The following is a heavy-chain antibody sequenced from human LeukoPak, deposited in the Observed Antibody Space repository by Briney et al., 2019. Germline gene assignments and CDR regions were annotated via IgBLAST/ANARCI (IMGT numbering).Heavy chain of an antibody. CDR3: ARCYDNFDVALDI. J-gene: IGHJ3*02. D-gene: IGHD3-9*01. CDR2: INCSGGGT. V-gene: IGHV1-46*01. CDR1: GYSFTSYY. Sequence: SSVKVSCKASGYSFTSYYIHWVRQAPGQGLEWLGIINCSGGGTSYAQKFQGRVTMTRDTSTRTVYMELSSLRSEDTAVYYCARCYDNFDVALDIWSQGTMVTVSS.